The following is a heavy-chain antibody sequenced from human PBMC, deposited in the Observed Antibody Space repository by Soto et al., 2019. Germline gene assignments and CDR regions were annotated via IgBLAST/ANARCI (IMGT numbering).Heavy chain of an antibody. J-gene: IGHJ6*03. D-gene: IGHD6-13*01. CDR3: ATTWVLYSTYYYYMDV. CDR1: GYTFTSYY. Sequence: QVQLVQSGAEVKKPGASVKVSCKASGYTFTSYYMHWVRQAPGQGLERMGIINPSGGSTSYAQKFQGRVTMTRDTSTSTVYMELSSLRSEDTAVYYCATTWVLYSTYYYYMDVWGKGTTVTVSS. V-gene: IGHV1-46*03. CDR2: INPSGGST.